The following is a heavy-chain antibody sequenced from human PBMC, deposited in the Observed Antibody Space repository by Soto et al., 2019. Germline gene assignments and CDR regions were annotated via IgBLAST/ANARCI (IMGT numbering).Heavy chain of an antibody. D-gene: IGHD1-26*01. CDR1: GASISGFY. CDR2: IYATGTT. V-gene: IGHV4-4*07. J-gene: IGHJ5*02. Sequence: SETLSLTCTVSGASISGFYWSWIRKSAGKGLEWIGRIYATGTTDYNPSLKSRVMMSVDTSKKQFSLKLRSVTAADTAVYYCVRHGTKTLRDWLDPWGQGISVTVSS. CDR3: VRHGTKTLRDWLDP.